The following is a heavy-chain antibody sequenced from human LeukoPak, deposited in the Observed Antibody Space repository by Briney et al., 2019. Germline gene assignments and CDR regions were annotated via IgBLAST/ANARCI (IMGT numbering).Heavy chain of an antibody. CDR2: ILPLVGRL. CDR3: VRSGYDYDWFDP. V-gene: IGHV1-69*02. Sequence: ASVNVSCKAPGGTFIDYSISWVRQAPGQGLEWMGRILPLVGRLHYAQKFQGRFTLTADKSTTTVYMELSSLRSEDTAVYYCVRSGYDYDWFDPWGQGTLVTVSS. CDR1: GGTFIDYS. J-gene: IGHJ5*02. D-gene: IGHD5-12*01.